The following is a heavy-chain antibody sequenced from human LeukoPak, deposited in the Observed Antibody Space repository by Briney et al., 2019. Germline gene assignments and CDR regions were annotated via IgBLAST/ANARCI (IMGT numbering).Heavy chain of an antibody. CDR1: GGSISSGGYY. D-gene: IGHD3-22*01. Sequence: SETLSLTCTVSGGSISSGGYYWSWIRQPPGKGLEWIGYIYHSGSTYYNPSLKSRVTISVDRSKNQFSLKLSSVTAADTAVYYCARTGGDDSSGYYPISLDYWGQGTLVTVSS. V-gene: IGHV4-30-2*01. CDR2: IYHSGST. J-gene: IGHJ4*02. CDR3: ARTGGDDSSGYYPISLDY.